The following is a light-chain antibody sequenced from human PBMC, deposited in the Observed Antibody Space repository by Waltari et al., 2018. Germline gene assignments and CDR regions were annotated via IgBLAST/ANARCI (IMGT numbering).Light chain of an antibody. V-gene: IGLV1-40*01. J-gene: IGLJ3*02. CDR2: GNN. CDR1: RPHLRAGHD. Sequence: QSVLTPPPSMSGAPGQRVTISCPGSRPHLRAGHDVHWYQVFPGTAPKLLIYGNNNRPSGVPDRFSGSKSDTSASLAIGGLQAEDEADYYCQSFDIRLSGGVVFGGGTKVTVL. CDR3: QSFDIRLSGGVV.